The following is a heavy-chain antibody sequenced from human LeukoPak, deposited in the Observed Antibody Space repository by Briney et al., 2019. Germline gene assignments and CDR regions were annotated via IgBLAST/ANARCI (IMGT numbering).Heavy chain of an antibody. CDR1: GFTFSSYG. J-gene: IGHJ3*02. CDR3: AKIRGYGDYYDAFDI. CDR2: ISYDGSNK. Sequence: PGGSLRLSCAASGFTFSSYGMHWVRQAPGKGLEGVAVISYDGSNKYYADSAKGRFTISRDNSKNTLYLQMNSLRAEDTAEYYCAKIRGYGDYYDAFDIWGQGTMVTVSS. V-gene: IGHV3-30*18. D-gene: IGHD4-17*01.